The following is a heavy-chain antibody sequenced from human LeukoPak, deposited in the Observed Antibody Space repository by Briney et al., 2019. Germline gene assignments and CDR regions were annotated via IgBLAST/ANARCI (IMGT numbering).Heavy chain of an antibody. CDR2: ISTDGSTI. CDR1: EFTFFTYW. Sequence: GGSLRLSCAASEFTFFTYWMSWVRQAPGKGLEWVSYISTDGSTIYYADSVKGRFTISRDNAKNSLYLQMNSLRAEDTAVYYCARDGGWGLYFDYWGQGTLVTVSS. V-gene: IGHV3-48*04. J-gene: IGHJ4*02. CDR3: ARDGGWGLYFDY. D-gene: IGHD6-19*01.